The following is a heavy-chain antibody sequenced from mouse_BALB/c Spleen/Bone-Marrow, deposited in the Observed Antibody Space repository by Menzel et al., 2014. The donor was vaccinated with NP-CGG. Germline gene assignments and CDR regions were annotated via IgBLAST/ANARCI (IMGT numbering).Heavy chain of an antibody. Sequence: EVQRVESGGGLVQPGGSLRLSCATSGFTFTDYYMSWVRQPPGKALEWLGFIRNKANGYTTEYSASVKGRFTISRDNSQSILYLQMNTLRAEDSATYYCAREIINDYHWYFDVWGAETTVTVSS. CDR3: AREIINDYHWYFDV. V-gene: IGHV7-3*02. D-gene: IGHD2-4*01. CDR1: GFTFTDYY. CDR2: IRNKANGYTT. J-gene: IGHJ1*01.